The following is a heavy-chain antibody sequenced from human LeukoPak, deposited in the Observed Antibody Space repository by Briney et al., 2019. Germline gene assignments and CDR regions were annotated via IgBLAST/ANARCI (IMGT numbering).Heavy chain of an antibody. CDR1: GGSFSGYY. V-gene: IGHV4-34*01. CDR2: INHSGST. J-gene: IGHJ6*02. Sequence: SETLSLTCAVYGGSFSGYYWSWIRQPPGKGLEWIGEINHSGSTNYNPSLKSRVTISVDTSKNQFSLKLSSVTAADTAVYYCARGRWRMDVRGQGTTVTVSS. CDR3: ARGRWRMDV. D-gene: IGHD5-24*01.